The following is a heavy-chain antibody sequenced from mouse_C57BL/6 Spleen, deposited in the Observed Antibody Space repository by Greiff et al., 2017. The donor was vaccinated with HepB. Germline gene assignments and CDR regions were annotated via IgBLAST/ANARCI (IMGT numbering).Heavy chain of an antibody. CDR1: GFTLSSYA. J-gene: IGHJ1*03. CDR2: ISDGGSYT. Sequence: EVKLVESGGGLVKPGGSLKLSCAASGFTLSSYAMSWVRQTPEKRLEWVATISDGGSYTYYPDNVKGRFTISRDNAKNNLYLQMSHLKSEDTAMYYCARDSNYRYFDVWGTGTTVTVSS. D-gene: IGHD2-5*01. CDR3: ARDSNYRYFDV. V-gene: IGHV5-4*01.